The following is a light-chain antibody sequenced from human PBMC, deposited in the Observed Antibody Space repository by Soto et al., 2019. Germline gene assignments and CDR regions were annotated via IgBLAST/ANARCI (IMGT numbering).Light chain of an antibody. CDR3: QQYNLYWT. V-gene: IGKV1-5*01. CDR1: QSINNW. CDR2: DAS. J-gene: IGKJ1*01. Sequence: DIQMTQSPATLSSSVPERFTITCRASQSINNWLAWYQQKPGKAPNLLIYDASRLESGVPSRFSGSGSGTEFTLTISSLQPDDFATYYCQQYNLYWTFGQGTKVDIK.